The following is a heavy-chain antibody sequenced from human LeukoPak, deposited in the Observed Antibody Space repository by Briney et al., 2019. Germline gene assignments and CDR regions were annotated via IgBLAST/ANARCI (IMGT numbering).Heavy chain of an antibody. D-gene: IGHD1-7*01. CDR1: GGSFSGYY. CDR3: ARQLELRRDQRSNWFDP. V-gene: IGHV4-34*01. Sequence: SETLSLTCAVYGGSFSGYYWSWIRQPPGKGLEWIGEINHSGSTNYNPSLKSRVTISVDTSKNQFSLKLSSVTAADTAVYYCARQLELRRDQRSNWFDPWGQGTLVTVSS. CDR2: INHSGST. J-gene: IGHJ5*02.